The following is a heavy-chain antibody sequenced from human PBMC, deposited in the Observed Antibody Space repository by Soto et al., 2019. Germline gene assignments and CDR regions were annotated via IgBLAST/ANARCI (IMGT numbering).Heavy chain of an antibody. J-gene: IGHJ4*02. CDR1: GGFISSYY. CDR3: AAPPRY. CDR2: IYDSGST. V-gene: IGHV4-59*01. D-gene: IGHD6-6*01. Sequence: SETLSLTCTVSGGFISSYYWSWSRQPPWKGLEWIGYIYDSGSTNYNPSLKSRVTISVDTSKNQFSLKLTSVTAADTSVYYCAAPPRYWGQGTLVTVSS.